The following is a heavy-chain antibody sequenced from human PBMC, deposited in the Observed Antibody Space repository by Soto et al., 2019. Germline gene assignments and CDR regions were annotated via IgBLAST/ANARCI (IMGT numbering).Heavy chain of an antibody. CDR3: ARGQEGVVATH. J-gene: IGHJ4*02. D-gene: IGHD5-12*01. CDR1: GGSLSGYY. Sequence: QVQLQQWGAGLLKPSETLSLNCAVNGGSLSGYYWSWIRQPPGKGLEWIGEIKDGGYTNYSPSLNSXXTXSXATSNNQFSLRLNSVTAADTGVYYCARGQEGVVATHWDQGALVTVSS. V-gene: IGHV4-34*01. CDR2: IKDGGYT.